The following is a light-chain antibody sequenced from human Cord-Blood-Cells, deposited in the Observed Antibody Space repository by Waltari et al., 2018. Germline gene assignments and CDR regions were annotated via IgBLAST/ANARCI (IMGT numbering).Light chain of an antibody. CDR3: QAWDSSTYV. V-gene: IGLV3-1*01. CDR1: NLGDKY. CDR2: QDS. J-gene: IGLJ1*01. Sequence: SYELTQPPSVSVSPGQTASITCSGDNLGDKYACWYQQKPGQSPVLVIYQDSKRPSGIPERFSGSNSGNTATLTIGGTPAMDEADYYCQAWDSSTYVFGTGTKVTVL.